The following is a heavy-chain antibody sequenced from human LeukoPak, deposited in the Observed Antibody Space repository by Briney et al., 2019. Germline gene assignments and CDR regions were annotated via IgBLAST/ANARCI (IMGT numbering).Heavy chain of an antibody. CDR1: GGYISSYY. CDR3: ARVSYSSGWYLDY. Sequence: SETLSLTCTVSGGYISSYYWSWIRQPPGKGLEWIGYIYYSGSTNYNPSLKSRVTISVDTSKNQFSLKLSSVTAADTAVYYCARVSYSSGWYLDYWGQGTLVTVSS. J-gene: IGHJ4*02. CDR2: IYYSGST. D-gene: IGHD6-19*01. V-gene: IGHV4-59*01.